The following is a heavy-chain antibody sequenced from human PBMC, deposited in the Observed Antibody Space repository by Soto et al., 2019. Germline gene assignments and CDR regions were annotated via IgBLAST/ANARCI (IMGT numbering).Heavy chain of an antibody. D-gene: IGHD2-2*01. CDR3: ARDEVVLVPAASVYYGMDV. CDR2: ISYDGSNN. Sequence: QVQLVESGGGVVPPGRSLRLSCAASGFTFSSYAMHWVRQAPGKGLAWVEVISYDGSNNYYADSVKGRFTISRDNSKNTMYLQMNRLRAEDTAVYYCARDEVVLVPAASVYYGMDVWGQGTTVTVSS. CDR1: GFTFSSYA. J-gene: IGHJ6*02. V-gene: IGHV3-30-3*01.